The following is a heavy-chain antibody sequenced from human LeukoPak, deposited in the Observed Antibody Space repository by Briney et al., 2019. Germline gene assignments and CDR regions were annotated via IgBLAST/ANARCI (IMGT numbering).Heavy chain of an antibody. Sequence: SETLSLTCTVSGGSISSYDWSWIRQPAGKGLEWIGRTYTSGSTNYNPSLKSRLTMSIDTSKNQFSLKLSFVTAADTAVYYCARDSGTTGEVKFDPWGQGTLVTVSS. CDR2: TYTSGST. CDR3: ARDSGTTGEVKFDP. J-gene: IGHJ5*02. D-gene: IGHD4-17*01. V-gene: IGHV4-4*07. CDR1: GGSISSYD.